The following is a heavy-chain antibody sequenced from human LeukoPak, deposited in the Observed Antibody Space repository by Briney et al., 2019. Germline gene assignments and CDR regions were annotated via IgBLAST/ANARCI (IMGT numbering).Heavy chain of an antibody. CDR1: GYNFADHW. V-gene: IGHV5-51*01. Sequence: GESLKNSCKASGYNFADHWIAWVRQTPGKGLEWMGIIYPDDSDTKNSPSFEGQVTVSVDKSTNTAYLRWSSLKASDTAVYYCARRLLEASDTMLWGPADAFDIWGQGTTVTVSS. CDR2: IYPDDSDT. D-gene: IGHD2-2*01. CDR3: ARRLLEASDTMLWGPADAFDI. J-gene: IGHJ3*02.